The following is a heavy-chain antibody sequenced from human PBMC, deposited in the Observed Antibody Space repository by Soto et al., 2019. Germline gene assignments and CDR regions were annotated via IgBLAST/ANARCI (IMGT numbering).Heavy chain of an antibody. J-gene: IGHJ6*02. D-gene: IGHD2-2*01. CDR1: GGTFSSYT. CDR2: IIPILGIA. V-gene: IGHV1-69*02. Sequence: SVKVSCKASGGTFSSYTISWVRQAPGQGLEWMGRIIPILGIANYAQKFQGRVTITADKSTSTAYMELSSLRSEDTAVYYCARARSPYCRSTSCRMDGMDVWGQGTKVTVSS. CDR3: ARARSPYCRSTSCRMDGMDV.